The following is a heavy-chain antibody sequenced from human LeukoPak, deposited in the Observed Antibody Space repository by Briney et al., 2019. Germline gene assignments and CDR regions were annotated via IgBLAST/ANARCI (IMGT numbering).Heavy chain of an antibody. J-gene: IGHJ4*02. CDR3: ARGSGYSYAKVEFFDY. D-gene: IGHD5-18*01. V-gene: IGHV4-34*01. Sequence: SETLSLTCAVYGGSLSGYYWSWIRQPPGKGLEWIGEINHSGSTNYNPSLKSRVTISVDTSKNQFSLKLSSVTAADTAVYYCARGSGYSYAKVEFFDYWGQGTLVTVSS. CDR2: INHSGST. CDR1: GGSLSGYY.